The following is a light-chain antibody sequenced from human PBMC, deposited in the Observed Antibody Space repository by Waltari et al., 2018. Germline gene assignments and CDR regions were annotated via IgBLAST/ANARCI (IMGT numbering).Light chain of an antibody. Sequence: DIVMTQFPDSLAVSLGERATLNCTSSQSVLYRSNNKEYLAWYQQKPGQPAKLLIYWASTRESGVPDRFSGSGSGTDFTLTISSLQAEDVAVYYCQQYCTTPTFGQGTKVEIK. CDR2: WAS. J-gene: IGKJ1*01. CDR3: QQYCTTPT. V-gene: IGKV4-1*01. CDR1: QSVLYRSNNKEY.